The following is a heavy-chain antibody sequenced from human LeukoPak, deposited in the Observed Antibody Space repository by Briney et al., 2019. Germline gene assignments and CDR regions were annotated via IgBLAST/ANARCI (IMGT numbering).Heavy chain of an antibody. D-gene: IGHD6-19*01. V-gene: IGHV3-23*01. J-gene: IGHJ4*02. Sequence: GGSLRLSCAASGFTFSSYAMTWVRQAPGKGLEWVSTISAGADSTYYSDSVKGRFTLSRDNSKNTLYLQMNSLRAEDTAVYYCAKNPLLAGTIYFDYWGQGTLVTVSS. CDR3: AKNPLLAGTIYFDY. CDR1: GFTFSSYA. CDR2: ISAGADST.